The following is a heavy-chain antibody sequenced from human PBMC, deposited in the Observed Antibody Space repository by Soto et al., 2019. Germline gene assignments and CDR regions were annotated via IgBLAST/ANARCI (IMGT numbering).Heavy chain of an antibody. CDR1: GFSLSTTGVG. CDR2: IYWDDDK. CDR3: AHFTDAYRSSWFLDY. V-gene: IGHV2-5*02. J-gene: IGHJ4*02. D-gene: IGHD6-13*01. Sequence: QITLKESGPTLVKPTQTLTLTCTFSGFSLSTTGVGVGWIRQPRGKALEWLALIYWDDDKRYSPSLKNRLTITKDTSKNQVVLTMTNMDPVDTATYYCAHFTDAYRSSWFLDYWGQGSLVTVSS.